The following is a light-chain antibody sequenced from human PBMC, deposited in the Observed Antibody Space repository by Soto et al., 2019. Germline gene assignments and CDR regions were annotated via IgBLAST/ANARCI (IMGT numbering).Light chain of an antibody. CDR2: KSS. CDR3: QQYNSYSPT. CDR1: QSISSW. J-gene: IGKJ1*01. V-gene: IGKV1-5*03. Sequence: DIQMTQSPSTLSASVGDRVTITCRASQSISSWLAWYQQKPGKAPKLLIYKSSSLESGVPSRFSGSGTGTEFTLTISSLQADDFATYYCQQYNSYSPTVGQGTKVEIK.